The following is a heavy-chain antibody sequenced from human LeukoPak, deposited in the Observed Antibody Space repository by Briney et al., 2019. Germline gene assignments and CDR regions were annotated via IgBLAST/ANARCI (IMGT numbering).Heavy chain of an antibody. V-gene: IGHV3-30*18. D-gene: IGHD3-16*01. CDR1: GFTFSNYG. Sequence: GGSLRLSYAASGFTFSNYGMHWVRQAPGKGLEWVAGISYDGSNNYYADSVKGRFSISRDNSRNTLYLQMNGLRAEDTAVYYCAKGFTGMDFWGQGSLVTVSS. CDR2: ISYDGSNN. CDR3: AKGFTGMDF. J-gene: IGHJ4*02.